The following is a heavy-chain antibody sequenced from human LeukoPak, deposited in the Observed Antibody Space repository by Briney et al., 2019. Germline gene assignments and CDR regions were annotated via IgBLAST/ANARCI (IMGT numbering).Heavy chain of an antibody. CDR2: IYYSGST. CDR1: GFTVSSTY. D-gene: IGHD1-14*01. Sequence: LRLSCAASGFTVSSTYMSWVRQTPGKGLEWIGYIYYSGSTYYNPSLKSRVTISVDTSKNQFSLKLSSVTAADTAVYYCARAQPGLDYWGQGTLVTVSS. J-gene: IGHJ4*02. V-gene: IGHV4-30-4*08. CDR3: ARAQPGLDY.